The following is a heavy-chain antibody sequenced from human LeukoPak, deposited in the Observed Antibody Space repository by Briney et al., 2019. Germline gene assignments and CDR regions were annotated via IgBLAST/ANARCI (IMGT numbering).Heavy chain of an antibody. CDR3: AKGVEPYLWSLFDL. J-gene: IGHJ2*01. Sequence: GGPLRLSCAASGFTFSSYGLHWVRQAPGRGLEWVAVISYDGSNKYYADSVKGRFTISRDNSKNTLYLQMNSLRAEDTAVYYCAKGVEPYLWSLFDLWGRGTLVTVSS. CDR1: GFTFSSYG. D-gene: IGHD3-10*01. CDR2: ISYDGSNK. V-gene: IGHV3-30*18.